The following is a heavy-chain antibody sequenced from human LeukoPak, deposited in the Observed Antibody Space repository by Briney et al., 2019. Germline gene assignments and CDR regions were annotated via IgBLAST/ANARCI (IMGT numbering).Heavy chain of an antibody. V-gene: IGHV3-9*01. CDR3: AKALSGTSLNFDS. D-gene: IGHD3-10*01. J-gene: IGHJ4*02. Sequence: GGSLRLSCVGSGFTFEDYAMHWVRQVPGKGLEWVSGISWNSGSIAYADSVKGRFTISRDNAKNSLYLQMNSLRSEDTALYYCAKALSGTSLNFDSWGQGTLVTVSS. CDR1: GFTFEDYA. CDR2: ISWNSGSI.